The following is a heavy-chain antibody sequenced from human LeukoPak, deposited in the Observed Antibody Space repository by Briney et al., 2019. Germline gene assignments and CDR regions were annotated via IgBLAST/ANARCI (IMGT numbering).Heavy chain of an antibody. V-gene: IGHV3-30-3*01. CDR1: GFTFSSYA. CDR2: ISYDGSNK. CDR3: ARGGGRVSGRPFDY. Sequence: GGSLRLSCAASGFTFSSYAMHWVRQAPGKGLEWVAVISYDGSNKYYADSVKGRFTISRDNSKNTLYLQMNSLRAEDTAVYYCARGGGRVSGRPFDYWGQGTLVTVSS. D-gene: IGHD1-26*01. J-gene: IGHJ4*02.